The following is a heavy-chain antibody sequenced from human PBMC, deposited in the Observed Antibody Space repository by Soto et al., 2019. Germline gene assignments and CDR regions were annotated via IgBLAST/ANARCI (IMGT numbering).Heavy chain of an antibody. CDR3: ARAMITFGGVIPGY. Sequence: GASVKVSCTASGYTFTSYGISWVRQAPGQGLEWMGWISAYNGNTNYAQKLQGRVTMTTDTSTSTAYMELRSLRSDDTAVYYCARAMITFGGVIPGYWGQGTLVTVSS. D-gene: IGHD3-16*01. J-gene: IGHJ4*02. CDR1: GYTFTSYG. CDR2: ISAYNGNT. V-gene: IGHV1-18*01.